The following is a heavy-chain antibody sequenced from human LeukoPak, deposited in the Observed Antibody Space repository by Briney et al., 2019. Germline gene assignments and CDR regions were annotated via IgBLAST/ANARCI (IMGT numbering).Heavy chain of an antibody. V-gene: IGHV3-23*01. Sequence: GGSLRLSCAGSGFTFSSYAMSWGRRAPGKGLEWVSSISGSAISTYFADSVKGRFTTSRDNSKNTLYLQMHSLRAEAPAVYYYAKRGELAAAGTEEYFQHWGPGTLVTVSS. CDR1: GFTFSSYA. CDR2: ISGSAIST. CDR3: AKRGELAAAGTEEYFQH. D-gene: IGHD6-13*01. J-gene: IGHJ1*01.